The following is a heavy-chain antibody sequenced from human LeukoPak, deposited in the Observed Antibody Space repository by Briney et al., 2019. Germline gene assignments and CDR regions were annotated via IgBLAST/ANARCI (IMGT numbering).Heavy chain of an antibody. CDR1: GFTFSSYS. J-gene: IGHJ4*02. V-gene: IGHV3-21*01. CDR2: ISSSSYI. Sequence: GGSLRLSCAASGFTFSSYSMNWVRQAPGKGLEWVSSISSSSYIYYADSVKGRFTISRDNAKNSLYLQMNSLRAEDTAVYYCARDGYYGGNDFDYWGQGTLVTVSS. CDR3: ARDGYYGGNDFDY. D-gene: IGHD4-17*01.